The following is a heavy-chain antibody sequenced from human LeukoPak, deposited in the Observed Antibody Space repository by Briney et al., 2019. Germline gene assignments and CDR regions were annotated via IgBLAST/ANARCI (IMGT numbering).Heavy chain of an antibody. CDR3: VKRAWEAVAALVDY. D-gene: IGHD2-15*01. Sequence: PGGSLRLSCAASGFTFSSYAMSWVRQAPGKGLGWVSTISGSGGSTDYADSVKGRFTISRDNSKNTLYLQMNSLRAEDTALYYCVKRAWEAVAALVDYWGQGTLVTVSS. CDR1: GFTFSSYA. J-gene: IGHJ4*02. CDR2: ISGSGGST. V-gene: IGHV3-23*01.